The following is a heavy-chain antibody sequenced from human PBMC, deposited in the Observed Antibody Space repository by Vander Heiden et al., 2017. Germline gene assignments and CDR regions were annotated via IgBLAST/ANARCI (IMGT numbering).Heavy chain of an antibody. J-gene: IGHJ3*02. V-gene: IGHV3-9*01. Sequence: EVQLVESGVCLVQPGRSLRHSCAASGFTFDDYALHWVRQARGKGQEWVSGISWNRGSKGYADSGKGRVTISRDNAKNSLYLQMNSLRAEDTALYYCAKGIEDSSSSAAFDIWGEGTMVTVSS. CDR1: GFTFDDYA. D-gene: IGHD6-6*01. CDR3: AKGIEDSSSSAAFDI. CDR2: ISWNRGSK.